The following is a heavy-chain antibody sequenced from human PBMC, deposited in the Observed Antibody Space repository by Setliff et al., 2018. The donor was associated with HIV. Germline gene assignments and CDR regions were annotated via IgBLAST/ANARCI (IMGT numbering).Heavy chain of an antibody. J-gene: IGHJ6*02. D-gene: IGHD5-12*01. CDR3: ARASSLGDDWAYGMDV. Sequence: PSETLSLTCIVSGASISYNTWSWIRQPPGKGLQWIGFIHHSVTTSYNPSLKSRVTISLDTSKNQLSLKLTSVTAADTAVYYCARASSLGDDWAYGMDVWGPGTTVTVSS. V-gene: IGHV4-59*01. CDR2: IHHSVTT. CDR1: GASISYNT.